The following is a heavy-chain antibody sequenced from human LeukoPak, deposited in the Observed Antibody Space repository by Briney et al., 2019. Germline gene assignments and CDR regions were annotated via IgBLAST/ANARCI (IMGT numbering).Heavy chain of an antibody. CDR1: GFTFSSYS. Sequence: GGPLRLSCAASGFTFSSYSTNWVRQAPGKGLEWVSSISSSSSYIYYADSVKGRFTISRDNAKNSLYLQMNSLRAEDTAVYYCARDRGYYYYMDVWGKGTTVTVSS. V-gene: IGHV3-21*01. CDR2: ISSSSSYI. CDR3: ARDRGYYYYMDV. D-gene: IGHD3-10*01. J-gene: IGHJ6*03.